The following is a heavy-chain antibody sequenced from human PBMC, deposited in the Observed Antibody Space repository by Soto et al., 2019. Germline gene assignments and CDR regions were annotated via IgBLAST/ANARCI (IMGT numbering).Heavy chain of an antibody. V-gene: IGHV4-59*01. Sequence: SETLSLTCTVSGGSISSYYWSWIRQPPGKGLEWIGYIYYSGSTNYNPSLKSRVTISVDTSKNQFSLKLSSVTAADTAVYYCARRSTRTSTQVGARAFDIWGQGTMVTVSS. J-gene: IGHJ3*02. CDR1: GGSISSYY. CDR2: IYYSGST. D-gene: IGHD3-10*01. CDR3: ARRSTRTSTQVGARAFDI.